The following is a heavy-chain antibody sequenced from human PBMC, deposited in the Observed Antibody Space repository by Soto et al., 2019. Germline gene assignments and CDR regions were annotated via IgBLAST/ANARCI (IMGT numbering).Heavy chain of an antibody. CDR2: IYSGGST. J-gene: IGHJ3*01. V-gene: IGHV3-NL1*01. CDR1: GFVFTNYG. Sequence: GGSLRLSCAASGFVFTNYGMHWVRQAPGKGLEWISVIYSGGSTYYADSVKGRFTISRDNSENTLYLQLNSLRAEDTAVYYCAKSGGNGWFADAFDVWGQGTMVTVSS. CDR3: AKSGGNGWFADAFDV. D-gene: IGHD6-19*01.